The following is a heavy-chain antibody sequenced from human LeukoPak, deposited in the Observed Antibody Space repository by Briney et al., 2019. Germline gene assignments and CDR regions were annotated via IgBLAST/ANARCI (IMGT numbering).Heavy chain of an antibody. CDR3: AKAGVPGSSWHGRWFDP. D-gene: IGHD6-13*01. V-gene: IGHV4-38-2*02. Sequence: SETLSLTCLVSGYSISSGSCWGWIRQPPGKGLEWIGTIYHSGRTYYNPSLKSRVTISVDTSKNQFSLKLNSVTAADTAVYYCAKAGVPGSSWHGRWFDPWGQGTLVAVSS. J-gene: IGHJ5*02. CDR1: GYSISSGSC. CDR2: IYHSGRT.